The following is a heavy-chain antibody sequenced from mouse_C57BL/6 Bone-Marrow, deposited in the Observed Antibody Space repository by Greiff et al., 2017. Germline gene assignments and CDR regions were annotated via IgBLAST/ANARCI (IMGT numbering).Heavy chain of an antibody. CDR1: GYTFTSYW. Sequence: QVQLQQSGAELVMPGASVKLSCKASGYTFTSYWMHWVKQRPGQGLEWIGEIDPSDSYTNYNQKFKGKSTLTVDKSSSTAYMQLSSLTSEDSAVYYCARWKDGSSYGYFDVWGTGTTVTVSS. CDR3: ARWKDGSSYGYFDV. J-gene: IGHJ1*03. D-gene: IGHD1-1*01. CDR2: IDPSDSYT. V-gene: IGHV1-69*01.